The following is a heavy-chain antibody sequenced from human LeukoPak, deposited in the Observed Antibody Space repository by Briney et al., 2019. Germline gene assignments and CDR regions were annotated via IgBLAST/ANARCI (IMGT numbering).Heavy chain of an antibody. CDR1: GGSISIYY. D-gene: IGHD1-26*01. CDR3: VRDRELTY. CDR2: IYNSGST. Sequence: SETLSLTCTVSGGSISIYYWNWIRQPPGKGLEWIGYIYNSGSTSYNPSLKSRVTISVDTSKNQFSLKLTSETAADTAVYYCVRDRELTYWGQGTLVTVSS. J-gene: IGHJ4*02. V-gene: IGHV4-59*01.